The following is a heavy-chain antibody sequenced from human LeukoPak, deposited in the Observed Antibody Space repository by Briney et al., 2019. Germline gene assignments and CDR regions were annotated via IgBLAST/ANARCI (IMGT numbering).Heavy chain of an antibody. CDR1: GGSFSGYY. V-gene: IGHV4-34*01. CDR2: INHSGST. CDR3: ARQLGGGYSYGYDY. J-gene: IGHJ4*02. Sequence: SETLSLTCAVYGGSFSGYYWSWIRQPPGKGLEWIGEINHSGSTNYNPSLKSRVTISVDTSKNQFSLKLSSVTAADTAVYYCARQLGGGYSYGYDYWGQGTLVTVSS. D-gene: IGHD5-18*01.